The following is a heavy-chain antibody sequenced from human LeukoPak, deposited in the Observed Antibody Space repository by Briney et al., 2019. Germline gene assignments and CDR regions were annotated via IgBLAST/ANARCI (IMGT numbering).Heavy chain of an antibody. CDR1: GFTVSSNY. J-gene: IGHJ4*02. Sequence: GGSLRLSCAASGFTVSSNYMSWVRQAPGKGLEWVSVIYSGGSTYYADSVKGRFTISRDNSKNTLYLQMNSLRAEDTAVYYCAREAYCSGGSCYYFDYWGQGTLVTVSS. CDR3: AREAYCSGGSCYYFDY. V-gene: IGHV3-53*01. CDR2: IYSGGST. D-gene: IGHD2-15*01.